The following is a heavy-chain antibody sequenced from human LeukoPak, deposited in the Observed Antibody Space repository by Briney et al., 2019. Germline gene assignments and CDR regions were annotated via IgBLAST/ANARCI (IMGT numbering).Heavy chain of an antibody. D-gene: IGHD3-3*01. Sequence: PGRSLRLSCAASGFTFSSYAMHWVRQAPGRGLEWVAVISHDGSNKYYADSVKGRFTISRDNSKNTLYLQMNSLRGEDTAVYYCARGYDFSSGGANYWGQGTLVTVSS. CDR2: ISHDGSNK. CDR1: GFTFSSYA. CDR3: ARGYDFSSGGANY. J-gene: IGHJ4*02. V-gene: IGHV3-30*01.